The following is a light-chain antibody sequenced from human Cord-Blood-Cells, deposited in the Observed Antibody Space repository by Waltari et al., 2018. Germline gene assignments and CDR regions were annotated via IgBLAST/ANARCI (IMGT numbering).Light chain of an antibody. Sequence: DIVMTQSPLSLPVTPGEPASISCRSSQSLLHSNGYNYLDWYLQKPGQSPQLLIYLGSNRASGVPDRFSGSGSGTDFTLKISRVDAEDVGVYYCMQALQTLQTTLTFGGGTKVEIK. CDR2: LGS. V-gene: IGKV2-28*01. CDR1: QSLLHSNGYNY. CDR3: MQALQTLQTTLT. J-gene: IGKJ4*01.